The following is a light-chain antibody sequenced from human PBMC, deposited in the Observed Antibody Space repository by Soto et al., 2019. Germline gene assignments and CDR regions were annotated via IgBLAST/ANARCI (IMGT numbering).Light chain of an antibody. V-gene: IGKV1-5*03. Sequence: DIQMTQSPSTLSVSVGDRVTITCRASQSISNWLAWYQQKPGKAPKLLIYKASTLESGVPSRFSGSGSGTEFTLTISSLQPDDFATYYCQQYNSYSTWTFGQGTKVEIK. J-gene: IGKJ1*01. CDR1: QSISNW. CDR3: QQYNSYSTWT. CDR2: KAS.